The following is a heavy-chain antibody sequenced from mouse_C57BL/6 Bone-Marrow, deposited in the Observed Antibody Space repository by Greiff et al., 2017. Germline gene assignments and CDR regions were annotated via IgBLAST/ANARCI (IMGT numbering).Heavy chain of an antibody. J-gene: IGHJ1*03. D-gene: IGHD2-3*01. CDR3: ARWGWLLYWYFDV. CDR2: INPGSGGT. Sequence: QVQLQQSGAELVRPGTSVKVSCKASVYAFTNYLLEWVKPRPGQGLEWIGVINPGSGGTNYNEKFKGKATLTADKSSSTAYMQLSSLTSEDSAVYFCARWGWLLYWYFDVWGTGTTVTVSS. CDR1: VYAFTNYL. V-gene: IGHV1-54*01.